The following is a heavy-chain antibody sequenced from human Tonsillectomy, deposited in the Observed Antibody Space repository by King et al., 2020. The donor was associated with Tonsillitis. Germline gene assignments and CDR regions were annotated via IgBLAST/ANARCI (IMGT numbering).Heavy chain of an antibody. D-gene: IGHD5-12*01. CDR3: ARDRNGEDSGIYYDVFDI. J-gene: IGHJ3*02. CDR2: IRGDGSMK. Sequence: VQLVESGGGLVQPGGSLSLSCAGSGLMCSNYWMVWLLQAPGKGLEWVANIRGDGSMKNYVDFGKGRFAISRDNAKKSLCLEMNSLRVEDTAVYYCARDRNGEDSGIYYDVFDIWGQGTMLTVSS. CDR1: GLMCSNYW. V-gene: IGHV3-7*04.